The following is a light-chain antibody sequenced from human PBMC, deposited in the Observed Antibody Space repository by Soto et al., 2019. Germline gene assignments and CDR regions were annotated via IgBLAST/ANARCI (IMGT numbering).Light chain of an antibody. Sequence: DIQMTQYTSTRSASIGDRVTITCRASQNINNWIAWYQQKPGKAPKFLIYDASTLESGVPSRFSGSGFGTEFSLTISSLQPDDFGSYYCQHMRTFGQGTKVDIK. V-gene: IGKV1-5*01. J-gene: IGKJ1*01. CDR2: DAS. CDR3: QHMRT. CDR1: QNINNW.